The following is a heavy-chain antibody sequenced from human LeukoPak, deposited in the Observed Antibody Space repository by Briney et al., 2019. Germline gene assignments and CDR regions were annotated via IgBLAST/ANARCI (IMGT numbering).Heavy chain of an antibody. CDR1: GFTFSSYA. CDR3: AKEGGRTFHYDSSAWFDY. J-gene: IGHJ4*02. Sequence: GGSLRLSCAASGFTFSSYAMFWGRQAPGKGLEWVTLISKDGSDTFYADSVRGRFTISRDNSKNMLYLQLNSLTTEDTALYYCAKEGGRTFHYDSSAWFDYWGQGTLVTVSS. V-gene: IGHV3-30-3*02. CDR2: ISKDGSDT. D-gene: IGHD3-22*01.